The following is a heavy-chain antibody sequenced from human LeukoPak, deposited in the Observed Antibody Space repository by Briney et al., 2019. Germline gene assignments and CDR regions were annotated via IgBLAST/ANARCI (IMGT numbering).Heavy chain of an antibody. Sequence: PSETLSLTCTVSGGSISSGGYYWSWIRQPPGKGLEWIGYIYHSGSTYYNPSLKSRVTISVDRSKNQFSLKLSSVTAADTAVYYCARQEGYCSSTSCYVYYFDYWGQGTLVTVSS. CDR1: GGSISSGGYY. CDR3: ARQEGYCSSTSCYVYYFDY. CDR2: IYHSGST. D-gene: IGHD2-2*01. J-gene: IGHJ4*02. V-gene: IGHV4-30-2*01.